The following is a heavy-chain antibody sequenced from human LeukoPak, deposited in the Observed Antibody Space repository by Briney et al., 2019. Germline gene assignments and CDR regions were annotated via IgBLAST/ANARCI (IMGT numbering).Heavy chain of an antibody. V-gene: IGHV3-33*01. J-gene: IGHJ4*02. D-gene: IGHD3-22*01. Sequence: GRSLRLSCAASGFTFSSYGMHWVRQAPGKGLEWVAVIWYDGSNKYYADSVKGRFTISRDNSKNTLYLQMSSLRAEDTAVYYCARDLPWGSSTSSGYSLGYWGQGTLVTVSS. CDR3: ARDLPWGSSTSSGYSLGY. CDR1: GFTFSSYG. CDR2: IWYDGSNK.